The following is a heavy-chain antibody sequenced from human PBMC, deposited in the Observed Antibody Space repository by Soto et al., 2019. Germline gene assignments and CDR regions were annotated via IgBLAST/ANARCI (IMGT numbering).Heavy chain of an antibody. J-gene: IGHJ1*01. CDR2: ISSSGSTI. CDR1: GFTFSDYY. CDR3: ARDPDVIGYCSGGSCYSTAY. V-gene: IGHV3-11*01. D-gene: IGHD2-15*01. Sequence: QVQLVESGGGLVKPGGSLRLSCAASGFTFSDYYMSWIRQAPGKGLEWVSYISSSGSTIYYADSVKGRFTISRDNAKNSLYLQMNSLRAEDTAVYYCARDPDVIGYCSGGSCYSTAYCGHGTLVTVSS.